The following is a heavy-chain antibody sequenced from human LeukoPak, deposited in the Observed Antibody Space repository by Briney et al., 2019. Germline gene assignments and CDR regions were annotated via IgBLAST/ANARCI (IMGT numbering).Heavy chain of an antibody. Sequence: ASVKVSCKASEYTFTSYDINWVRQATGQGLEWMGWMNPNSGNTGYAQKFQGRVTMTRNTSISTAYMELSSLRSEDTAVYYCAITSRILHLHPDYWGQGTLVTVSS. J-gene: IGHJ4*02. CDR2: MNPNSGNT. V-gene: IGHV1-8*01. CDR1: EYTFTSYD. D-gene: IGHD2-15*01. CDR3: AITSRILHLHPDY.